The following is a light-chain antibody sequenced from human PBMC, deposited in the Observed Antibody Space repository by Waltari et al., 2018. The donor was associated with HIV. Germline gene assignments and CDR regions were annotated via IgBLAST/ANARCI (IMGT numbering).Light chain of an antibody. CDR3: QSFDTGLGVV. CDR1: NSNIGAGYD. J-gene: IGLJ2*01. Sequence: QSVRMQPPSVSGAPGQRVTISCTGNNSNIGAGYDVHWYQQLPGTAPKILIYTNAHRPSGVPDRFSGSKSGTSASLAITGLQAEDETDYYCQSFDTGLGVVFGGGTKVTVL. CDR2: TNA. V-gene: IGLV1-40*01.